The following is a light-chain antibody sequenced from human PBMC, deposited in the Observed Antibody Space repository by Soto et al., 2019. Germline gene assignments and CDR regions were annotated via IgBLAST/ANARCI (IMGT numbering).Light chain of an antibody. CDR2: DAS. V-gene: IGKV1-5*01. CDR3: QQCYMGWT. CDR1: QSIGRF. Sequence: DIQSTEAPSTLGAWLGGGVSVACRASQSIGRFLAWYQHQPGKAPKLLIYDASTLESGVPSRFSGTGSGTEFTFSITSLQPEDFGTYYCQQCYMGWTFGQGTKVDI. J-gene: IGKJ1*01.